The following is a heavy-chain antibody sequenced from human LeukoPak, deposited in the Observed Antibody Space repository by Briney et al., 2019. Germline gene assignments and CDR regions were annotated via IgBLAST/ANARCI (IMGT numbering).Heavy chain of an antibody. CDR2: INHSGST. J-gene: IGHJ4*02. Sequence: TEALSLTCAVYAGSFSGYYWSWIRQPPGKGLEWIGEINHSGSTNYNPSLKSRVTISVDTSKNQFSLKLSSVTAADTAVYYCARGPGYSYGYVDYWGQGTLVTVSS. D-gene: IGHD5-18*01. V-gene: IGHV4-34*01. CDR3: ARGPGYSYGYVDY. CDR1: AGSFSGYY.